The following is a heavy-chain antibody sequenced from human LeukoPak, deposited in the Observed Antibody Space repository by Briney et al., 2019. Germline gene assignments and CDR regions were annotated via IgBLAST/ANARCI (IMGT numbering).Heavy chain of an antibody. J-gene: IGHJ3*02. V-gene: IGHV3-66*01. CDR2: IYSGGST. CDR3: ARGLGTMILGVMSSDI. D-gene: IGHD3-10*01. Sequence: GGSLRLSCAASEFTFSRNSTNWVRQAPGKGLEGVSVIYSGGSTYYADSVKGRFTISRDNSKNTLYLQMNSLGAEDTAVYYCARGLGTMILGVMSSDIWGQGTMVTVSS. CDR1: EFTFSRNS.